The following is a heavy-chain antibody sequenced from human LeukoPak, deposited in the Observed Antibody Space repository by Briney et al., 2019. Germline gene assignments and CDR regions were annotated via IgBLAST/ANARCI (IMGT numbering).Heavy chain of an antibody. V-gene: IGHV3-21*01. CDR2: ISSSSSHI. Sequence: GGSLRLSCVVSGFTFSRYSMNWVRQAPGKGLKWVSFISSSSSHIYYAESMKGRFTISRDNAKNSLFLQMNSLRVEDTGVYYCARDPGGWIDYWGQGTLVTVSS. D-gene: IGHD6-19*01. CDR1: GFTFSRYS. CDR3: ARDPGGWIDY. J-gene: IGHJ4*02.